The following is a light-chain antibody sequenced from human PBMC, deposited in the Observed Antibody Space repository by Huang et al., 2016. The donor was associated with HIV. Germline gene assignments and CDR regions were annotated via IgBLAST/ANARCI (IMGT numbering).Light chain of an antibody. CDR1: QSVNNNY. CDR2: SAS. V-gene: IGKV3-20*01. Sequence: EIVLTQSPGPLSLSPGEGATLSCRASQSVNNNYLAWYQQKPGQAPRLLIFSASNRATGIPDRFCGSGSGTDFTLTIRSLEPEDFAMYYCQQYGSSPWTFGQGTKVEVK. J-gene: IGKJ1*01. CDR3: QQYGSSPWT.